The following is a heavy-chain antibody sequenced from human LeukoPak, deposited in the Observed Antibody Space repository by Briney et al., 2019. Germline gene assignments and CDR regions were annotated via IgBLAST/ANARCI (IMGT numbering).Heavy chain of an antibody. J-gene: IGHJ4*02. CDR2: IYYSGST. CDR3: ARGQYYYDSSGYYGY. Sequence: KPSETLSLTCTVSGGSISSGDYYWSWIRQPPGKGLEWIGYIYYSGSTYYNPSLKSRVTISVDTSKNQFSLKLSSVTAADTAVYYCARGQYYYDSSGYYGYWGQGTLVTVSS. V-gene: IGHV4-30-4*01. CDR1: GGSISSGDYY. D-gene: IGHD3-22*01.